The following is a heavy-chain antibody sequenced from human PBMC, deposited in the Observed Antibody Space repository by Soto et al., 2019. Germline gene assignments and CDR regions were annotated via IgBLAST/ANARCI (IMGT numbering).Heavy chain of an antibody. V-gene: IGHV4-4*02. D-gene: IGHD6-13*01. CDR3: ARVIAAAGTGFDY. CDR2: IYHSGST. Sequence: SETLSLTCAVSGGSISSSNWWSWVRQPPGKGLEWIGEIYHSGSTNYNPSLKSRVTISVDKSKNQFSLKLSSVTAADTAVYYCARVIAAAGTGFDYWGQGTLVTVSS. J-gene: IGHJ4*02. CDR1: GGSISSSNW.